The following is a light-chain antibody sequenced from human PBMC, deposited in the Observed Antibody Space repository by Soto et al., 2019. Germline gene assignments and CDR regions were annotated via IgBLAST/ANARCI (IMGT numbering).Light chain of an antibody. CDR1: QGISSY. V-gene: IGKV1-9*01. CDR3: QQLDSYPLT. J-gene: IGKJ3*01. CDR2: TAS. Sequence: DIQLTQSPSFLSASVGDRVTITCRASQGISSYLAWYQQKPGNAPKLLIYTASTLQSGVPSRFSGSGSGTEFTLTISSLQPVDFATYYCQQLDSYPLTFGPGTKVDIK.